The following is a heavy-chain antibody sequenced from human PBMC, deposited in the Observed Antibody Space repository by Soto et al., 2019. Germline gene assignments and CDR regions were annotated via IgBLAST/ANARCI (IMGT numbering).Heavy chain of an antibody. D-gene: IGHD3-16*01. CDR3: AGRLTTAASLDY. CDR1: GLTARNNN. V-gene: IGHV3-53*01. J-gene: IGHJ4*02. CDR2: FHGGGGT. Sequence: VQLVESGGGLIQPGGSRGLPVAASGLTARNNNMPWARQAEGKGLDLAPFFHGGGGTFYAASGRGRFTTSRDNSKKTLYLQMDSLRAEDTAIYYCAGRLTTAASLDYWGRGTLVTVSS.